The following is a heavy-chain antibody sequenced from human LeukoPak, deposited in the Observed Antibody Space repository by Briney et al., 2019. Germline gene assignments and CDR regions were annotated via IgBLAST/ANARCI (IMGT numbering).Heavy chain of an antibody. CDR1: GFTFSSYS. D-gene: IGHD1-26*01. CDR2: ISTGSSTI. J-gene: IGHJ4*02. Sequence: GGSLRLSCAASGFTFSSYSMIWVRQAPGKGLEWVSYISTGSSTIYYADSVKGRFTISRDNAKNSLYLQMNSLRAEDTAVYYCARDRPYSGSHGGDYWGQGTLVTVSS. CDR3: ARDRPYSGSHGGDY. V-gene: IGHV3-48*04.